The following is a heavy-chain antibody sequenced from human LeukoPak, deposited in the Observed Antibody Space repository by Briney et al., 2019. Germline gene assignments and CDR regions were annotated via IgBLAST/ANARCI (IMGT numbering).Heavy chain of an antibody. D-gene: IGHD3-9*01. CDR2: ISWNSGYS. CDR3: VREQSPHVLRYFDWLDY. Sequence: GGSLRLSCAASGFTFDNSGMHWVRQAPGKGLEWVSGISWNSGYSVYADSVKGRFTISRDNAKNSLYLQMNSLRSEDTALYYCVREQSPHVLRYFDWLDYWGQGTLVTVSS. CDR1: GFTFDNSG. V-gene: IGHV3-9*01. J-gene: IGHJ4*02.